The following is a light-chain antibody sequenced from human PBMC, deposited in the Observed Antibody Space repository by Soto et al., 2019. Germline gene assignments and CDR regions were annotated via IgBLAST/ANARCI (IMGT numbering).Light chain of an antibody. CDR1: QSVSNN. Sequence: EIVMTQSPATLSVSPGERVTLSCRASQSVSNNLAWFQQKPGQAPRLLIYGASTRATGIPARFSGGGSGTEFTLTISSLQSEDFAVYYCKQCNNWPLTFGQGTKVEI. V-gene: IGKV3-15*01. CDR3: KQCNNWPLT. CDR2: GAS. J-gene: IGKJ1*01.